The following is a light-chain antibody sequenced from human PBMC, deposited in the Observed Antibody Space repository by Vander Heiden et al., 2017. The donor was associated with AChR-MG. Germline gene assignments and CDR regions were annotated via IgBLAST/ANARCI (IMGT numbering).Light chain of an antibody. J-gene: IGKJ1*01. Sequence: DIQMTHAPYTLPASVGAKVTITCRASQSIRGWLASYQQKPWKAPRLLIYKESSLEIGVPSRFSGSGSGTEFSLTMSSLQLDDFATYYCHEDRSYPWRFGQGTKVKVK. CDR2: KES. CDR1: QSIRGW. V-gene: IGKV1-5*03. CDR3: HEDRSYPWR.